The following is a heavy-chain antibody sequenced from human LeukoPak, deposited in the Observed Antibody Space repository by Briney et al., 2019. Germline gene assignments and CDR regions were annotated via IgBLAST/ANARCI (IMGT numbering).Heavy chain of an antibody. V-gene: IGHV3-64D*06. CDR2: INSNGDST. Sequence: GGSLRLSCSASGFTFSNYAMYWVRQAPGKGLEYVSAINSNGDSTFYADSVKVRLTISRDNSKNTLFLQMSSLRAEDTAVYYCVKRWSGTVTSGQDYWGQGTLVTVSS. D-gene: IGHD4-17*01. J-gene: IGHJ4*02. CDR3: VKRWSGTVTSGQDY. CDR1: GFTFSNYA.